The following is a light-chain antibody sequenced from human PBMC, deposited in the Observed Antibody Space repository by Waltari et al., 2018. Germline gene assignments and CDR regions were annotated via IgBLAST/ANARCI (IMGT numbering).Light chain of an antibody. Sequence: EVVLTQSPATLSLSPGDRATLSCRASQNIGNYLAWYQQKPGQAPRLLIQAASNRATGVPARFSGSGSATDFTLTISSLEPEDFAVYYCLQYNDWPPLTFGGGTKVEIK. V-gene: IGKV3-11*01. CDR3: LQYNDWPPLT. CDR2: AAS. J-gene: IGKJ4*01. CDR1: QNIGNY.